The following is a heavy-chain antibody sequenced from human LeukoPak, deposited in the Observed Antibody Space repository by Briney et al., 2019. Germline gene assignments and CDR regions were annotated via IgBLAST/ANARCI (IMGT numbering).Heavy chain of an antibody. CDR1: GFTFSSYA. D-gene: IGHD6-13*01. CDR3: AKSLWAAAGTGAFDF. J-gene: IGHJ3*01. V-gene: IGHV3-23*01. CDR2: FRASDETT. Sequence: PGGSLRLSCAASGFTFSSYAMSWVRQAPGKGLEWVSSFRASDETTYYADSVKGRFTISRDKSRNTLYLQMNSLRVEDTAVYYCAKSLWAAAGTGAFDFWGQGTMVTVSS.